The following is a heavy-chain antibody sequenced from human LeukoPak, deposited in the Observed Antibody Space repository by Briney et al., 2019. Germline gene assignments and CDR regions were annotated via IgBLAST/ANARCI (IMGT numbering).Heavy chain of an antibody. Sequence: GGSLRLSCAASGFTFSSYSMNWVRQAPGKGLEWVSSISSSSSYIYYADSVKGRFTISRDNAKNSLYLQMNSLRAEDTAVYYCAREYYGSGSYPNWFGPWGQGTLVTVSS. D-gene: IGHD3-10*01. J-gene: IGHJ5*02. CDR3: AREYYGSGSYPNWFGP. V-gene: IGHV3-21*01. CDR1: GFTFSSYS. CDR2: ISSSSSYI.